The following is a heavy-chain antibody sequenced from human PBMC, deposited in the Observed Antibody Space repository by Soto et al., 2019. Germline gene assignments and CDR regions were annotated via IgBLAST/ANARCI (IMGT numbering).Heavy chain of an antibody. V-gene: IGHV1-2*04. D-gene: IGHD3-9*01. Sequence: ASVKVSCKASGYTFTGYYMHWVRQAPGQGLEWMGWINPNSGGTNYAQKFQGWVTMTRDTSISTAYMELSRLRSDDTAVYYCASDSGLQCFDRNPPAVSGKGTPVLVYS. CDR1: GYTFTGYY. J-gene: IGHJ6*04. CDR2: INPNSGGT. CDR3: ASDSGLQCFDRNPPAV.